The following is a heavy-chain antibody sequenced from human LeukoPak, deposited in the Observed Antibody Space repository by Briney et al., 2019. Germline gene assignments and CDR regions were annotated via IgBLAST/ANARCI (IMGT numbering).Heavy chain of an antibody. V-gene: IGHV4-34*01. CDR2: INHSGST. CDR1: GGSFSGYY. D-gene: IGHD3-10*01. J-gene: IGHJ6*03. CDR3: ARTVYGSGEYYYYYYMDV. Sequence: SETLSLTCAVYGGSFSGYYWSWIRQPPGKGLEWIGEINHSGSTNYNPSLKSRVTISVDTSKNQFSLKLSSVTAADTAVYYCARTVYGSGEYYYYYYMDVWGKGTTVTISS.